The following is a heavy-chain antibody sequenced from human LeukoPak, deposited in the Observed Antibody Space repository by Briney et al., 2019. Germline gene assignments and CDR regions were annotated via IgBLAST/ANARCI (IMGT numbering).Heavy chain of an antibody. CDR1: GGSISSGGYY. CDR3: ARASRDSSSPGDY. J-gene: IGHJ4*02. Sequence: SETLSLTCTVSGGSISSGGYYWSWIRQHPGTGLEWIGYIYYSGSTYYNPSLKSRVTISVDTSKNQFSLKLSSVTAADTAVYYCARASRDSSSPGDYWGQGTLVTVSS. CDR2: IYYSGST. D-gene: IGHD6-6*01. V-gene: IGHV4-31*03.